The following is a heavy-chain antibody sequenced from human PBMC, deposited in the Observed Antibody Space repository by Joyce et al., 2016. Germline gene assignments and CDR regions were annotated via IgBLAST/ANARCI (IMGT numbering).Heavy chain of an antibody. CDR3: TRDQHSFKWGSFFY. J-gene: IGHJ4*02. V-gene: IGHV3-48*01. D-gene: IGHD7-27*01. CDR1: GFTFSSFN. Sequence: EVQLVESGGGLVQPGGSLRLSCAASGFTFSSFNMNWVRQAPGTGLEWLIYISSSGASNYNADSVKGRFIISRDNAKNTLFLQMNSLRSEDTAIYYCTRDQHSFKWGSFFYWGPGTLVTVPS. CDR2: ISSSGASN.